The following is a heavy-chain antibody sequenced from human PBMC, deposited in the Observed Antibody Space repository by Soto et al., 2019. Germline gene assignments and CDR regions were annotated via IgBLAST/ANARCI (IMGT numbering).Heavy chain of an antibody. Sequence: QLQLQESGPGLVKPSETLSLTCTVSGGSISSSSYYWGWIRQPPGKGLEWIGCVYYSGSTYYNPSLKSRVTISVDTSKNQFALKLSSVTAADTAGDYCARQGYDFWSGYYANWFDPWGQGTLVTVSS. CDR3: ARQGYDFWSGYYANWFDP. CDR1: GGSISSSSYY. V-gene: IGHV4-39*01. J-gene: IGHJ5*02. D-gene: IGHD3-3*01. CDR2: VYYSGST.